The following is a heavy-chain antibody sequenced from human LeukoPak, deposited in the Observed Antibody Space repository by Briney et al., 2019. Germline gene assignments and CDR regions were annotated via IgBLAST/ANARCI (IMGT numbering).Heavy chain of an antibody. CDR3: ARGVEYSSSFDY. CDR1: GFTFSSYA. CDR2: ISGSGGST. Sequence: PGGSLRLSCAASGFTFSSYAMSWVRQAPGKGLEWVSAISGSGGSTYYADSVKGRFTISRDNSKNTLYLQMNSLRAEDTAVYYCARGVEYSSSFDYWGQGTLVTVSS. J-gene: IGHJ4*02. D-gene: IGHD6-6*01. V-gene: IGHV3-23*01.